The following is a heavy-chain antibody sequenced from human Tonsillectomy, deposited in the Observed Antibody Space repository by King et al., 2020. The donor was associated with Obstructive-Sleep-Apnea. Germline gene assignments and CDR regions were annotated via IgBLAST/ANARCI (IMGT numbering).Heavy chain of an antibody. CDR1: GGSISSSSYY. D-gene: IGHD3-9*01. V-gene: IGHV4-39*07. J-gene: IGHJ4*02. Sequence: QLQESGPGLVKPSETLSLNCTVSGGSISSSSYYWGWIRQPPGKGLEWIGSSYYSGSTYYNPSLKSRVTISVDTSKNQFSLKLSSVTAADTAVYYCARDQFRYFDWLLTPAYWGQGTLVTVSS. CDR3: ARDQFRYFDWLLTPAY. CDR2: SYYSGST.